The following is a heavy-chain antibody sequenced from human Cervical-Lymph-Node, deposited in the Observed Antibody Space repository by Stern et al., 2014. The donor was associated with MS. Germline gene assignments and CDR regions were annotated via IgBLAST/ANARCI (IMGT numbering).Heavy chain of an antibody. Sequence: EQLVQSGAEVRKPGSSGKVSCRASGGTINTDAVSWGRQAPGQGLEWMGAIVPVFDKSKNAQRFQERVTITADESTSTVYMELSGLTSEDTAVYYCARERGNTYGFDYWGQGTLVTVSS. J-gene: IGHJ4*02. CDR2: IVPVFDKS. D-gene: IGHD4-23*01. V-gene: IGHV1-69*01. CDR3: ARERGNTYGFDY. CDR1: GGTINTDA.